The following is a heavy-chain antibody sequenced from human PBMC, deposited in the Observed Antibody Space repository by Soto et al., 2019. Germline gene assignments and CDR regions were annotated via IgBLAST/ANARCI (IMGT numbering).Heavy chain of an antibody. V-gene: IGHV4-31*03. Sequence: QVQLQESGPGLVRPSQTLSLTCTVSGGSISSGGYYWSWIRQHPGKGLEWIGYIYYSGSTYYNPSLKSRVTTSVDTSKNQFSLKLSSVTAADTAVYYCARGGGHGDYRGGCWFDPWGQGTLVTVSS. CDR2: IYYSGST. D-gene: IGHD4-17*01. CDR3: ARGGGHGDYRGGCWFDP. J-gene: IGHJ5*02. CDR1: GGSISSGGYY.